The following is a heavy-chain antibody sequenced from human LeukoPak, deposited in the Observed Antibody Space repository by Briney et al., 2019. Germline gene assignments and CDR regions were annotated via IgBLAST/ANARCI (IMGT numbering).Heavy chain of an antibody. J-gene: IGHJ4*02. D-gene: IGHD4-17*01. Sequence: SETLSLTCAVYGGSFSGYYWSWIRQPPGKGLEWIGEINHSGSANYNPSLKSRVTISLGTSKNQFSLKLSSVTAADTAVYYCARGQGTVTTHWGQGTLVTVSS. CDR1: GGSFSGYY. CDR2: INHSGSA. CDR3: ARGQGTVTTH. V-gene: IGHV4-34*01.